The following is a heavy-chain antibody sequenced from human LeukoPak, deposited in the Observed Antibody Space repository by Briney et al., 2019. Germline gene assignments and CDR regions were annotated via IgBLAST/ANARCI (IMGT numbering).Heavy chain of an antibody. CDR3: ARDPGYCSSTSCYRGVAFDI. Sequence: PSETLSLTCTVSGGSISSGSYYWGWIRQPPGKGLEWIGSIYYSGTTYYNPSLKSRVTISVDTSKNQFSLKLSSVTAADTAVYYCARDPGYCSSTSCYRGVAFDIWGQGTMVTVSS. CDR1: GGSISSGSYY. D-gene: IGHD2-2*03. V-gene: IGHV4-39*07. J-gene: IGHJ3*02. CDR2: IYYSGTT.